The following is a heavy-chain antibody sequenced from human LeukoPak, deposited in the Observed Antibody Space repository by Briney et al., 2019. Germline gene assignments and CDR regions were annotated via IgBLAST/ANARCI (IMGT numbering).Heavy chain of an antibody. J-gene: IGHJ4*02. Sequence: PGGSLRLSCAASGFTFSGSAMHWVRQTSGKGLEWVGRIRSKANSYATAYAASVKDRFTISRDDSNNTAYLQMNSLKTEDTAVYYCTRHDHDYWGQGTLVTVSS. CDR2: IRSKANSYAT. V-gene: IGHV3-73*01. CDR1: GFTFSGSA. CDR3: TRHDHDY.